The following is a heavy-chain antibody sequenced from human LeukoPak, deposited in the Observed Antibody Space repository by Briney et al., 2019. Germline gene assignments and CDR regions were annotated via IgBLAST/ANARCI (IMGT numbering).Heavy chain of an antibody. J-gene: IGHJ4*02. D-gene: IGHD3-22*01. Sequence: ASVKASCKTSGYTFTDSYIHWVRQAPGQGLEWMGWINPNSGATNYAPKFQGRVTMTRDTSISTAYMELNRLKSDDTAVFYCAIVVVIRDFDHWGQGTRVTVSS. CDR3: AIVVVIRDFDH. CDR1: GYTFTDSY. V-gene: IGHV1-2*02. CDR2: INPNSGAT.